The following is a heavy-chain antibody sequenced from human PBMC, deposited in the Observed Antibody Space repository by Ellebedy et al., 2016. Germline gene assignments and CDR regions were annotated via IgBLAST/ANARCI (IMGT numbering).Heavy chain of an antibody. J-gene: IGHJ5*02. CDR3: ARDPEDPTGNARGWFDP. D-gene: IGHD1-1*01. CDR1: GYTLTELS. V-gene: IGHV1-24*01. Sequence: ASVKVSXXVSGYTLTELSMHWVRQAPGKGLEWMGGFDPEDGETIYAQKFQGRVTMTEDTSTDTAYMELSSLRSEDTAVYYCARDPEDPTGNARGWFDPWGQGTLVTVSS. CDR2: FDPEDGET.